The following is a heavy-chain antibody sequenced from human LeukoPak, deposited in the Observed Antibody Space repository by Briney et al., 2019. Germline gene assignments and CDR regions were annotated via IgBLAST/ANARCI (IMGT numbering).Heavy chain of an antibody. D-gene: IGHD3-9*01. J-gene: IGHJ5*02. CDR2: IFYSGST. V-gene: IGHV4-39*07. Sequence: SETLSLTCTVSGGSISTSNYYWGWIRQPPGKGLEWIGNIFYSGSTYYSPSLRSRVTISLDTSRNQFSLKLNSVTAADTAVYYCARSKRYFAPGGWFDPWGQGTLVTVSS. CDR3: ARSKRYFAPGGWFDP. CDR1: GGSISTSNYY.